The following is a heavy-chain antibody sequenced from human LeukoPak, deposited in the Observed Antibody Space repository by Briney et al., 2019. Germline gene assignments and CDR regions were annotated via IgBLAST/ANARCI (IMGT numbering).Heavy chain of an antibody. J-gene: IGHJ4*02. CDR1: GGSISSGDYY. Sequence: LSLTCTVSGGSISSGDYYWSWIRQPPGKGLEWVSSISSSSSYIYYADSVKGRFTISRDNAKNSLYLQMNSLRVEDTAVYYCAKGPKLGDGYHCDYWGQGTLVTVSS. V-gene: IGHV3-11*05. CDR2: ISSSSSYI. D-gene: IGHD5-24*01. CDR3: AKGPKLGDGYHCDY.